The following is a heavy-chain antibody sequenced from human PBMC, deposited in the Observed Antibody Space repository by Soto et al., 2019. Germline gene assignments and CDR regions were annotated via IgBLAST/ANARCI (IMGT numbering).Heavy chain of an antibody. Sequence: GESLKISCKGSGYSFTSYWISWVRQMPGKGLEWMGRIDPSDSYTNYSPSFQGHVTISADKSISTAYLQWSSLKASDTAMYYCARLLRYYDFWSGYEQIDYWGQGTLVTVSS. J-gene: IGHJ4*02. V-gene: IGHV5-10-1*01. CDR3: ARLLRYYDFWSGYEQIDY. CDR2: IDPSDSYT. CDR1: GYSFTSYW. D-gene: IGHD3-3*01.